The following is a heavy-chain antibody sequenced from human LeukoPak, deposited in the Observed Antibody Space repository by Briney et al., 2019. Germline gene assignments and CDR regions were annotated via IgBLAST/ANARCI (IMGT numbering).Heavy chain of an antibody. CDR3: TRLSSSSLRDY. J-gene: IGHJ4*02. CDR2: IRSKANSYAT. D-gene: IGHD6-13*01. CDR1: GFTFSGSA. Sequence: GGALRLSCAASGFTFSGSAMHGVRQASGKGLEWVGRIRSKANSYATAYAASVKGMFTISRDDSKNTAYLQMNSLKTEDTAVYYCTRLSSSSLRDYWGQGTLVTVSS. V-gene: IGHV3-73*01.